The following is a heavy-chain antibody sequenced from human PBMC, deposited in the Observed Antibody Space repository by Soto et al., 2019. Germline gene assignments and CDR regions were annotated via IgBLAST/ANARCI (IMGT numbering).Heavy chain of an antibody. CDR2: INPNSGGT. D-gene: IGHD3-3*01. CDR3: AADQLFTFFGVVIIPPDYYYYYGMDV. CDR1: GYTFTGYY. Sequence: ASVKVSCKASGYTFTGYYMHWVRQAPGQGLERMGWINPNSGGTNYAQKFHGWVTMTRDMSTSTAYMELSSLRSEDTAVYYCAADQLFTFFGVVIIPPDYYYYYGMDVWGQGTTVTVSS. J-gene: IGHJ6*02. V-gene: IGHV1-2*04.